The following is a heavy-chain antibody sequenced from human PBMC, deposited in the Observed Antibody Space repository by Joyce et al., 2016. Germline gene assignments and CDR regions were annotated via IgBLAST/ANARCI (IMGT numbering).Heavy chain of an antibody. CDR3: ARAKTVVVAYTLRDGFDV. CDR2: IGAAGGGR. J-gene: IGHJ3*01. V-gene: IGHV3-23*04. D-gene: IGHD2-15*01. Sequence: QLEESGGTLVHPGGSLRFSLKVSYRPSHKDVMAWVRQDPGKGRGWVSAIGAAGGGRYYADSVKGRFTVSRDKSKNSMYLEMTSLQIEDTAVYYCARAKTVVVAYTLRDGFDVWGQGTQVAVSS. CDR1: YRPSHKDV.